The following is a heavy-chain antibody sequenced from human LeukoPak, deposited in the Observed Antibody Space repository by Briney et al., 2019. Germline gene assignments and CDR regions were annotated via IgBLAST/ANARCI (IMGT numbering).Heavy chain of an antibody. CDR2: IYYSGST. CDR3: ARGGMATIRY. V-gene: IGHV4-59*01. Sequence: PSETLSLTCTVSGGSISSYYWSWIRQPPGKGLEWIGYIYYSGSTNYNPSLKSRVTISVDTSKNQFSLKLSSATAADTAVYYCARGGMATIRYWGQGTLVTLSS. CDR1: GGSISSYY. J-gene: IGHJ4*02. D-gene: IGHD5-24*01.